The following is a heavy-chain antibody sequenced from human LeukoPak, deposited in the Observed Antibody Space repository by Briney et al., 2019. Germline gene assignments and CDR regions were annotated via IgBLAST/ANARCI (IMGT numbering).Heavy chain of an antibody. J-gene: IGHJ4*02. CDR3: ARVGLRFLEWLLIFDY. CDR2: IGTAGDT. V-gene: IGHV3-13*01. D-gene: IGHD3-3*01. CDR1: GFTFSSYD. Sequence: GGSLRLSCAASGFTFSSYDMHWVRQARGKGGEWVSAIGTAGDTYYTGSVKGRFTISRENAKNSLYLQMNSLRAGDTAVYYCARVGLRFLEWLLIFDYWGQGTLVTVSS.